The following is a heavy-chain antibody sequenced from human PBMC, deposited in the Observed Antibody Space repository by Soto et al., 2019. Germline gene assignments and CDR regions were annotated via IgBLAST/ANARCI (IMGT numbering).Heavy chain of an antibody. J-gene: IGHJ6*02. V-gene: IGHV3-7*01. CDR3: ARDNWNYGVYYYYGMDV. CDR1: GFTFSSYW. Sequence: GGSLRLSCAASGFTFSSYWMSWVRQAPGKGLEWVANIKQDGSEKYYVDSVKGRFTISRDNAKNSLYLQMNSLRAEDTAVYYCARDNWNYGVYYYYGMDVWGQGTTVTGSS. D-gene: IGHD1-7*01. CDR2: IKQDGSEK.